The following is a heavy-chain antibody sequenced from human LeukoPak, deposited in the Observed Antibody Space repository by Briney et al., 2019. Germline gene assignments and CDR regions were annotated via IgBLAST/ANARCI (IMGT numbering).Heavy chain of an antibody. CDR3: AKGGGTSYYSYMDV. Sequence: KSGGSLRLSCAASGFSFSNYAMSWVRQAPGKGLEWVSVFSASGYTTDYADSVKGRFTISRDNSKNMLYLQMNSLRAEDTAVYYCAKGGGTSYYSYMDVWGKGTTVTVSS. J-gene: IGHJ6*03. D-gene: IGHD1-1*01. CDR2: FSASGYTT. V-gene: IGHV3-23*01. CDR1: GFSFSNYA.